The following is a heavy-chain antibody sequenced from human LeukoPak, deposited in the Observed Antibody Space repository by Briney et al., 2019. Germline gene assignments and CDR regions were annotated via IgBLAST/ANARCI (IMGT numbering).Heavy chain of an antibody. D-gene: IGHD1-26*01. CDR2: IYSGGST. CDR3: ARQRGIVGATYFDY. Sequence: GGSLRLSCAASGFTFSSYSMNWVRQAPGKGLEWVSVIYSGGSTYYADSVKGRFTISRDNSKNTLYLQMNSLRAEDTAVYYCARQRGIVGATYFDYWGQGTLVTVSS. V-gene: IGHV3-66*04. J-gene: IGHJ4*02. CDR1: GFTFSSYS.